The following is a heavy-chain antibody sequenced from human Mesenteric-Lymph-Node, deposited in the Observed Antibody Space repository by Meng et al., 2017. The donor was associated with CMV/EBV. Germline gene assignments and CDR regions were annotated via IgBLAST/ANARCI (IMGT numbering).Heavy chain of an antibody. Sequence: SGFTFRSYAMHWVRQAPGKGLEWVAVISYDGSNKYYADSVKGRFTISRDNSKNTLYLQMNSLRAEDTAVYYCARVTDSSGYQEYFQHWGQGTLVTVSS. CDR1: GFTFRSYA. D-gene: IGHD3-22*01. CDR3: ARVTDSSGYQEYFQH. V-gene: IGHV3-30*04. CDR2: ISYDGSNK. J-gene: IGHJ1*01.